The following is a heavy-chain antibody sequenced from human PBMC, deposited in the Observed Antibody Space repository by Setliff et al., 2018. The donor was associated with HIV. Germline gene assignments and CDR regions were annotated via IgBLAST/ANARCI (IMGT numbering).Heavy chain of an antibody. CDR2: INPKSGGT. Sequence: ASVKVSCKASGYTFSGYYMHWVRQAPGQGLEWMGWINPKSGGTKYSQKFQGRVTLTMDMFETTAYMEVRSLRSDDTAVYFCTRDSDDSGYTEPHGDFRHWGQGTLVTVS. V-gene: IGHV1-2*02. CDR1: GYTFSGYY. J-gene: IGHJ1*01. CDR3: TRDSDDSGYTEPHGDFRH. D-gene: IGHD3-22*01.